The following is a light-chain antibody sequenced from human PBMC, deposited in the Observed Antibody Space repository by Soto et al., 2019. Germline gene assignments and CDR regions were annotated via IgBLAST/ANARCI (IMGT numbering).Light chain of an antibody. V-gene: IGKV1-5*01. J-gene: IGKJ4*01. Sequence: DIQMTQSPSTLSASVGDRVTITCRAGQSISSWLAWYQQKPGKAPKLLIYDASSLESGVPSRFSGSGSGTEFTLTISSLQPDDFADYYCQQYNSYSLTFGGGTKVEIK. CDR3: QQYNSYSLT. CDR2: DAS. CDR1: QSISSW.